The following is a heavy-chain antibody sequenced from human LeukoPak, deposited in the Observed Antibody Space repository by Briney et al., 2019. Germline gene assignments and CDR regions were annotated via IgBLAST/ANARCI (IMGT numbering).Heavy chain of an antibody. V-gene: IGHV3-48*03. CDR2: ISGSGSTI. Sequence: GGSLRLSCAASGFTFSSYEMNWVRQAPGKGLEWVSYISGSGSTIYYADSVKGRFTISRDNAKNSLYLQMNSLRAEDTAVYYCARRLWFGRFDPWGQGTLVTVSS. D-gene: IGHD3-10*01. CDR3: ARRLWFGRFDP. J-gene: IGHJ5*02. CDR1: GFTFSSYE.